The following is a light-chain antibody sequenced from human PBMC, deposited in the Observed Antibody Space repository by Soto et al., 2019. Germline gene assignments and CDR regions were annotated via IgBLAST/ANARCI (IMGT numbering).Light chain of an antibody. CDR3: GTWDSSLSAGV. CDR2: DNN. CDR1: SSNIGNNY. Sequence: QSVRAQPPSVSASPGQKVTISCSGSSSNIGNNYVSWYQQLPGTAPKLLIYDNNKRPSGIPDRFSGSKSGTSATLGITGLQTGDEADYYYGTWDSSLSAGVFGTGTKVTVL. J-gene: IGLJ1*01. V-gene: IGLV1-51*01.